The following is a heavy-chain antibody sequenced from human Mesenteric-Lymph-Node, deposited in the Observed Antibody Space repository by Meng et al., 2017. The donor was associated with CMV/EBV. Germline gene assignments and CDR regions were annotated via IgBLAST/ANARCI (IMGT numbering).Heavy chain of an antibody. CDR1: GGSFSGYY. D-gene: IGHD4-23*01. Sequence: VHLQQWGAGLLKPSETLVLTCAVYGGSFSGYYWSWFRQPPGKGLEWIGEINHSGSTNYNPSLKSRVTISVDTSKNQFSLKLSSVTAADTAVYYCARHQRWLKSEGGFNYWGQGTLVTVFS. J-gene: IGHJ4*02. CDR2: INHSGST. CDR3: ARHQRWLKSEGGFNY. V-gene: IGHV4-34*01.